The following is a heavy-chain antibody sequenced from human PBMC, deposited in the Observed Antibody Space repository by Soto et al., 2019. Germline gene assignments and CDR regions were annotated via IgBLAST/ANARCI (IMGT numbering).Heavy chain of an antibody. CDR3: ARELVVVAANGEYYYGMDV. CDR2: ISYDGSNK. V-gene: IGHV3-30-3*01. D-gene: IGHD2-15*01. CDR1: GFTFSSYA. Sequence: GGSLRLSSAASGFTFSSYAMHWVRQAPGKGLEWVAVISYDGSNKYYADSVKGRFTISRDNSKNTLYLQMNSLRAEDTAVYYCARELVVVAANGEYYYGMDVWGQGTTVTVSS. J-gene: IGHJ6*02.